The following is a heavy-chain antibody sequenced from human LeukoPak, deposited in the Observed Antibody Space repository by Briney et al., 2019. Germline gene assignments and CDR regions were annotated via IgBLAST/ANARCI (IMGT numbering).Heavy chain of an antibody. J-gene: IGHJ4*02. D-gene: IGHD5-24*01. V-gene: IGHV4-34*01. CDR1: GFTFSSYS. CDR3: ASRGTGGDGYSRY. Sequence: GSLRLSCAASGFTFSSYSMNWVRQPPGKGLEWIGEINHSGSTNYNPSLKSRVTISVDTSKNQFSLKLSSVTAADTAVYYCASRGTGGDGYSRYWGQGTLVTVSS. CDR2: INHSGST.